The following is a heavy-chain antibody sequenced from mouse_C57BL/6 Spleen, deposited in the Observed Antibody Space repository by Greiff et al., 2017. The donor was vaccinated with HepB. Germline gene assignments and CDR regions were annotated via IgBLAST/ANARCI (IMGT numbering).Heavy chain of an antibody. CDR1: GYTFTEYT. D-gene: IGHD1-1*01. V-gene: IGHV1-62-2*01. J-gene: IGHJ4*01. CDR3: ARHGRDYYGSSAYYAMDY. CDR2: FYPGSGSI. Sequence: QVHVKQSGAELVKPGASVKLSCKASGYTFTEYTIHWVKQRSGQGLEWIGWFYPGSGSIKYNEKFKDKATLTADKSSSTVYMELSRLTSEDSAVYFCARHGRDYYGSSAYYAMDYWGQGTSVTVSS.